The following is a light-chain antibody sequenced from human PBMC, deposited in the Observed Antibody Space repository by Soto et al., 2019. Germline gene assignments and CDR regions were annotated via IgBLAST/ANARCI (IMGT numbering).Light chain of an antibody. CDR1: QSVDSYY. Sequence: EIVLTQSPGTLSLSPGERATLSCRASQSVDSYYLAWYHQRPGQAPRLLISAASRRATGIPDRFSGSGSGTDFTLSISRLEPEDFGVYYCQQHVKSPRTFGQGTKLEIK. CDR2: AAS. J-gene: IGKJ2*01. V-gene: IGKV3-20*01. CDR3: QQHVKSPRT.